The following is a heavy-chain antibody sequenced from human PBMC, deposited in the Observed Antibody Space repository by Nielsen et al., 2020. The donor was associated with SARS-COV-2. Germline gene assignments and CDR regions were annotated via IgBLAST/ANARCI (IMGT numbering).Heavy chain of an antibody. CDR3: AKEAPYYYYIDV. J-gene: IGHJ6*03. CDR2: IRSKANSYAT. Sequence: GGSLRLSCAASGFTFSGSAMHWVRQASGKGLEWVGRIRSKANSYATAYAASVKGRFTISRDDSKNTVYLQMNSLRTEDTAVYYCAKEAPYYYYIDVWGKGTTVTVSS. CDR1: GFTFSGSA. V-gene: IGHV3-73*01.